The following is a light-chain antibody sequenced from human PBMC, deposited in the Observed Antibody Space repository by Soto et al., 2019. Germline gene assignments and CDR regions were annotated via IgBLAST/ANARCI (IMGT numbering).Light chain of an antibody. CDR1: QSFSSY. J-gene: IGKJ5*01. Sequence: EIVLTQSPATLSLSPGERATLSCRASQSFSSYLAWYQQKPGQAPRLLIHDASKRATGIPARFSGRGSGTDFTLTISSLEPEDFAVYYCQQRSNWPPVITFGQGTRLEIK. CDR2: DAS. CDR3: QQRSNWPPVIT. V-gene: IGKV3-11*01.